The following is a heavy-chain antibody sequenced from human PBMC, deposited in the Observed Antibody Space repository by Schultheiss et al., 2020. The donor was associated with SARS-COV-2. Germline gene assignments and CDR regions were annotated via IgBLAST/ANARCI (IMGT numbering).Heavy chain of an antibody. CDR1: GGSISSYF. J-gene: IGHJ4*02. V-gene: IGHV4-39*07. D-gene: IGHD5-24*01. CDR2: INYSGTS. Sequence: SETLSLTCTVSGGSISSYFWGWVRQPPGKGLEWIGSINYSGTSYYNPSLKSRVTISIDTSRNQFSLKLNSVSAADTAVYFCARQIKVGSYYNSATLSFIWGRGALVTVSS. CDR3: ARQIKVGSYYNSATLSFI.